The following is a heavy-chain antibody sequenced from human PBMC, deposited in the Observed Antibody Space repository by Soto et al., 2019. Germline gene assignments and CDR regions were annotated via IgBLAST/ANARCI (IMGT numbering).Heavy chain of an antibody. V-gene: IGHV4-31*03. CDR2: IYYSGSA. J-gene: IGHJ4*02. CDR1: GGSIGRGSFY. CDR3: SRASAPWYFDS. Sequence: PSETLSLTCSVSGGSIGRGSFYWGWIRQHPGKGPEWIGYIYYSGSAYYKPSLKSRVAIYIDTSENQFSLKLTSVTVADTAFYYFSRASAPWYFDSWGQGTLVTVSS.